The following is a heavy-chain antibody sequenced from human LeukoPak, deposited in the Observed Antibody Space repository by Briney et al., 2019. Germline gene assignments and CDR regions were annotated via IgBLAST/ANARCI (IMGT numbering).Heavy chain of an antibody. V-gene: IGHV3-23*01. CDR2: ISGSGGNT. J-gene: IGHJ4*02. CDR3: ARHTHESSGYYYFFDY. Sequence: GGSLRLSCAASGFTFSSYAMSWVRQAPGKGLEWVSAISGSGGNTYYADSVKGRFTISRDNSKDTLYLQMNSLRAEDTAVYHCARHTHESSGYYYFFDYWGQGTLVTVSS. CDR1: GFTFSSYA. D-gene: IGHD3-22*01.